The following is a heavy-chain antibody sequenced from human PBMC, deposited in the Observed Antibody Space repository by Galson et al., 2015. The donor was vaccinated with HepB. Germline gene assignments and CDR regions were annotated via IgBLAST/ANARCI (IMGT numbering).Heavy chain of an antibody. Sequence: SVKASCKASGGTFSSYAISWVRQAPGQGLEWMGGIIPIFGTANYAQKFQGRVTITADESTSTAYMELSSLRSEDTAVYYCARQTTVTTFPYYYYMDVWGKGTTVTVSS. CDR2: IIPIFGTA. CDR3: ARQTTVTTFPYYYYMDV. D-gene: IGHD4-11*01. J-gene: IGHJ6*03. V-gene: IGHV1-69*13. CDR1: GGTFSSYA.